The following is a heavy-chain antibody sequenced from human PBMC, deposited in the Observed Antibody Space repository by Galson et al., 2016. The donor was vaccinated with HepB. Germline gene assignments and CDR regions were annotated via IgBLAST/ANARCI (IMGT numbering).Heavy chain of an antibody. J-gene: IGHJ5*02. CDR1: GFNFYKYA. D-gene: IGHD3-9*01. V-gene: IGHV3-23*01. Sequence: SLRLSCAASGFNFYKYAMNWVRQAPGKGLEWVSTISASGGTTYYADSVRGRFTISRDNSRNTLYLQMNSLRAEDTAVYYCAKVDYFAGAHWFDPWGQGTLVTASS. CDR3: AKVDYFAGAHWFDP. CDR2: ISASGGTT.